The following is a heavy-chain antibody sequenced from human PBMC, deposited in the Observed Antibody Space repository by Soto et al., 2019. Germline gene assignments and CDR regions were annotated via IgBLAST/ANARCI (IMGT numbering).Heavy chain of an antibody. Sequence: SDTLSLTCAVAGFSLSRGVYSLCWLRQPPGKGLEWIGYIYHSGSTYYNPSLKSRVTISVDRSKNQFSLKLSSVTAADTAVYYCASGLVTTLHYWGQGTLVTVSS. CDR2: IYHSGST. CDR1: GFSLSRGVYS. V-gene: IGHV4-30-2*01. J-gene: IGHJ4*02. D-gene: IGHD4-17*01. CDR3: ASGLVTTLHY.